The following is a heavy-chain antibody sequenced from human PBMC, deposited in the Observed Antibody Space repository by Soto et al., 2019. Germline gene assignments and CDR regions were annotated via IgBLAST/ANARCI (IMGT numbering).Heavy chain of an antibody. J-gene: IGHJ6*03. CDR2: IYYSGST. D-gene: IGHD2-2*01. Sequence: PSETLSLTCTVSGGSISPYYWSWIRQPPGKGLEWIGYIYYSGSTNYNPSLKSRVTISVDTSKNQFSLKLSSVTAADTAVYYCARQPTSRMGYYYYMDVWGKGTTVTVSS. CDR1: GGSISPYY. V-gene: IGHV4-59*08. CDR3: ARQPTSRMGYYYYMDV.